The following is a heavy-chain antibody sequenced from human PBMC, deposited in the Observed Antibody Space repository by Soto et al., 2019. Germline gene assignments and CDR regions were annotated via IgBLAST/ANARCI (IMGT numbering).Heavy chain of an antibody. CDR3: VKGEYYYDGSAYYPFAY. Sequence: PVGSLRLSCAASGFTFDDYGMSWARQAPGKGLEWVSGVNWNGGSTGYADSVKGRFTISRDNSKNTAYLQMSSLRPEDTAVYYCVKGEYYYDGSAYYPFAYWGQGRMVTVSS. J-gene: IGHJ4*02. D-gene: IGHD3-22*01. V-gene: IGHV3-20*04. CDR2: VNWNGGST. CDR1: GFTFDDYG.